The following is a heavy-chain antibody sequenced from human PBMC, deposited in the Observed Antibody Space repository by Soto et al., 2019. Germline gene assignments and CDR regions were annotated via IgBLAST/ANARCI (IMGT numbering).Heavy chain of an antibody. Sequence: WVLRLSCASSGFTFSNYAMHWVRQAPGKGLEWVTVISDDGNNKYYADSVKGRFTISRDNSKNTLYLQMNSLRAEDTAVYYCAKDLSIAAADYFFDYWGRGTLVTVSS. V-gene: IGHV3-30-3*01. J-gene: IGHJ4*02. CDR2: ISDDGNNK. CDR3: AKDLSIAAADYFFDY. D-gene: IGHD6-13*01. CDR1: GFTFSNYA.